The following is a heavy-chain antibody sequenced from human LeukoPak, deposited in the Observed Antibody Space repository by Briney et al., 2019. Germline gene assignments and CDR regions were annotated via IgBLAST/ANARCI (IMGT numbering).Heavy chain of an antibody. CDR3: ARWYSSTPGTHPDWFDP. Sequence: GESLKISCKGSGYSFTSYWIGWVRQMPGKGLEWMGIIYPGDSDTRYSPSFQGQVTISADKSISTAYLQWSSLKASDTAMYYCARWYSSTPGTHPDWFDPWGQGTLVTVSS. CDR2: IYPGDSDT. CDR1: GYSFTSYW. J-gene: IGHJ5*02. V-gene: IGHV5-51*01. D-gene: IGHD6-13*01.